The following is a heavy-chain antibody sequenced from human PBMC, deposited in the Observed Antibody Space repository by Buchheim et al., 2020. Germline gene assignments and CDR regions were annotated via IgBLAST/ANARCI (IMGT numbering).Heavy chain of an antibody. J-gene: IGHJ6*03. CDR2: ISGSGGST. CDR1: GFTFSSYA. Sequence: EVQLLESGGGLVQPGGSLRLSCAASGFTFSSYAMSWVRQAPGKGLEWVSAISGSGGSTYYADSVKGRFTISRDNSKNTLYLQMNSLRAEDTAVYYCAKVYCSSTSCYTEGYYYYYYMDVWGKGTT. CDR3: AKVYCSSTSCYTEGYYYYYYMDV. D-gene: IGHD2-2*02. V-gene: IGHV3-23*01.